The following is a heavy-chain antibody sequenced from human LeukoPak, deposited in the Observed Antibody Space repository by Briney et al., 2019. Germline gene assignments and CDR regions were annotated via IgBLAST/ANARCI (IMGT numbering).Heavy chain of an antibody. V-gene: IGHV4-61*02. Sequence: SQTLSLTCTVSGGSISSGSYDWGWIRQPAGKGLEWIGRIYTSGSTNYNPSLKSRVTISVETSKNQFSLKLSSVTAADTAVYYCARERTTVTTGWFDPWGQGTLVTVSS. CDR2: IYTSGST. CDR1: GGSISSGSYD. D-gene: IGHD4-17*01. J-gene: IGHJ5*02. CDR3: ARERTTVTTGWFDP.